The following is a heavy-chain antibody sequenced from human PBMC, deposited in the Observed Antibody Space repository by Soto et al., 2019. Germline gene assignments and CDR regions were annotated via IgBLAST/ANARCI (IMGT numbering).Heavy chain of an antibody. CDR2: INAGNGNT. V-gene: IGHV1-3*01. J-gene: IGHJ6*02. CDR3: ARGEPIGGPYYYYGMDV. Sequence: GASVKVSCKASGYTFTSYAMHWVRQAPGQRLEWMGWINAGNGNTKYSQKFQGRVTITRDTSASTAYMELSSLRSEDTAVHYCARGEPIGGPYYYYGMDVWGQGTTVTVSS. D-gene: IGHD2-15*01. CDR1: GYTFTSYA.